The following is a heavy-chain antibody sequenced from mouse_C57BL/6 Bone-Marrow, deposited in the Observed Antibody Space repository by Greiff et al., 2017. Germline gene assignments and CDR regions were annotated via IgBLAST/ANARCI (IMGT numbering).Heavy chain of an antibody. CDR3: TRDLYCSNCFDY. CDR2: ISSGGDYI. Sequence: EVKLVESGEGLVKPGGSLKLSCAASGFTFSSYAMPWVRQTPEKRLEWVAYISSGGDYIYYADTVKGRFTISRDNARNTLYLQMSSLRSEDTAMYYCTRDLYCSNCFDYWGQGTTLTVSA. J-gene: IGHJ2*01. CDR1: GFTFSSYA. V-gene: IGHV5-9-1*02. D-gene: IGHD1-1*01.